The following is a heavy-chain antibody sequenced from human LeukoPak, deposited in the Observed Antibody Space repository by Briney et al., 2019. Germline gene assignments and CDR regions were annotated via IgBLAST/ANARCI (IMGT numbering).Heavy chain of an antibody. CDR2: VFQSGST. V-gene: IGHV4-4*02. J-gene: IGHJ4*02. Sequence: PSETLSLTCAGSGGSIYSQNWGSWVRQPPGKGLEWIGEVFQSGSTNYDPSLKTRVTISVDKSRNQFSLTLSSATAADTAVYYCASYMIVPGTRGFDNWGQGTLVTVSS. CDR1: GGSIYSQNW. D-gene: IGHD6-19*01. CDR3: ASYMIVPGTRGFDN.